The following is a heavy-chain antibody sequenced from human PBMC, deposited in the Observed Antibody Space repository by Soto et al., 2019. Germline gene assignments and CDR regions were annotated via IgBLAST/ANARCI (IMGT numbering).Heavy chain of an antibody. V-gene: IGHV1-69*13. CDR2: IIPIFGTA. CDR1: GGTFSSYA. CDR3: ARVARDYSNYDWFDP. J-gene: IGHJ5*02. Sequence: SVKVSCKASGGTFSSYAISWVRQAPGQGPEWMGGIIPIFGTANYAQKFQGRVTITADESTSTAYMELSSLRSEDTAVYYCARVARDYSNYDWFDPWGQGTLVTVSS. D-gene: IGHD4-4*01.